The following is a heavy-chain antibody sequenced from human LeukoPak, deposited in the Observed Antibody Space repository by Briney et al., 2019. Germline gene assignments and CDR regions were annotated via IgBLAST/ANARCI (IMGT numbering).Heavy chain of an antibody. D-gene: IGHD4-17*01. CDR2: IYYSGST. J-gene: IGHJ4*02. Sequence: SETLSLTCTVSGGSISSSSYYWGWIRQPPGKGREWIGSIYYSGSTYYNPSLKSRVTISVDTSKNQFSLKLSSATAADTAVYYCARVGDYYFDYWGQGTLVTVSS. V-gene: IGHV4-39*07. CDR1: GGSISSSSYY. CDR3: ARVGDYYFDY.